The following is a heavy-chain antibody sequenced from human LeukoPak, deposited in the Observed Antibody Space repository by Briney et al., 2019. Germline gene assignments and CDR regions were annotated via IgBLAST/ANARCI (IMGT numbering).Heavy chain of an antibody. D-gene: IGHD3-10*02. CDR3: ARGDVDPYAFDI. J-gene: IGHJ3*02. V-gene: IGHV4-59*12. Sequence: SETLSLTCTVSGGSISSYYWSWIRQPPGKGLEWIGSIYYSGSTYYNPSLKSRISISVDTSKNQFSLKVRSVTAADTAVYYCARGDVDPYAFDIWGQGTMVTVSS. CDR1: GGSISSYY. CDR2: IYYSGST.